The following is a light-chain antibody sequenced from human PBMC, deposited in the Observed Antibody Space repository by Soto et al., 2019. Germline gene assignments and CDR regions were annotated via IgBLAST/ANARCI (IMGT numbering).Light chain of an antibody. V-gene: IGKV3-11*01. Sequence: EIVLTQSPGTLSLTPGERATLSCRASQSVSSYLVWYQRKPGQAPRLLIYDASNRATGIPARFSGSGSGTDFTLTISSLEPEDFAVYYCQQRSNWVTFGQGTRLEV. CDR1: QSVSSY. J-gene: IGKJ5*01. CDR3: QQRSNWVT. CDR2: DAS.